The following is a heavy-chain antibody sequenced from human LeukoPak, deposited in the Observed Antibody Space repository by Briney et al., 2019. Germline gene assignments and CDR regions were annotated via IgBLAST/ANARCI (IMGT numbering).Heavy chain of an antibody. CDR1: GFSFRSYW. CDR2: IDSYGST. Sequence: PGGSLRLSWAASGFSFRSYWMHWVRQAPGKGLVWVSRIDSYGSTNYADSVKGRFTISRDNAKNTLYLQMNSLRAEDTAVYYCARGLVHDTSGYYSDYWGQGTLVTVSS. J-gene: IGHJ4*02. D-gene: IGHD3-22*01. V-gene: IGHV3-74*01. CDR3: ARGLVHDTSGYYSDY.